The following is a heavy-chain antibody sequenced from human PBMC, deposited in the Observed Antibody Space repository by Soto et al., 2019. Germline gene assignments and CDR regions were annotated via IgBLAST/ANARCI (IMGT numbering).Heavy chain of an antibody. CDR2: INWNGDST. Sequence: EVQLVESGGGVVRPGGSLRLSCAVSGFTFDDYGMSWVRQAPGKGLEWVSGINWNGDSTGYADSVKGRFTISRDNAQNSLSLPMNSLRAEYTALYYCARERSAHFDSFLYFDYWGQGTLVNVSS. D-gene: IGHD3-9*01. CDR3: ARERSAHFDSFLYFDY. CDR1: GFTFDDYG. J-gene: IGHJ4*02. V-gene: IGHV3-20*04.